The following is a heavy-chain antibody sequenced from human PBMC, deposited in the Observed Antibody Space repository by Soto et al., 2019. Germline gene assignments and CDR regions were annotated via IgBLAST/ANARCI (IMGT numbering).Heavy chain of an antibody. CDR2: IWYDGSNK. J-gene: IGHJ4*02. D-gene: IGHD6-13*01. V-gene: IGHV3-33*01. CDR3: ARYSSSWFGRIDY. Sequence: QVQLVESGGGVVQPGRSLRLSCAASGFTFGSYGMHWVRQAPGKGLEWVAVIWYDGSNKYYADSVKGRFTISRDNSKNTLYLQMNSLRAEDTAVYYCARYSSSWFGRIDYWGQGTLVTVSS. CDR1: GFTFGSYG.